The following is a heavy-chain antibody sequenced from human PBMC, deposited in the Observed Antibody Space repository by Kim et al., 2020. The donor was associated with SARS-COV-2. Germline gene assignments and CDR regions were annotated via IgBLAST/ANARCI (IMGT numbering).Heavy chain of an antibody. CDR3: AGNTVTLDSHWSDP. CDR2: IYHSGST. V-gene: IGHV4-38-2*02. Sequence: SETLSLTCTVSGYSISSGYYWGWIRQPPGKGLERLGSIYHSGSTYYNPSLKSRVTISVDTSKNQFSLQLSSATAADTAVYYCAGNTVTLDSHWSDPWGQG. J-gene: IGHJ5*02. CDR1: GYSISSGYY. D-gene: IGHD4-17*01.